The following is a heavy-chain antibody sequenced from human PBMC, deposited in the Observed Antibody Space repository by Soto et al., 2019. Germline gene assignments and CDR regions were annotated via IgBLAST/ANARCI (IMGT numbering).Heavy chain of an antibody. CDR1: GGSFSGYY. J-gene: IGHJ4*02. CDR3: ARDLRVVVPAAMSGAYSSSSISDY. CDR2: INHSGST. V-gene: IGHV4-34*01. D-gene: IGHD2-2*01. Sequence: SETLSLTCAVYGGSFSGYYWSWIRQPPGKGLEWIGEINHSGSTNYNPSLKSRVTISVDTSKNQFSLKLSSVTAADTAVYYCARDLRVVVPAAMSGAYSSSSISDYWGQGPLVTSPQ.